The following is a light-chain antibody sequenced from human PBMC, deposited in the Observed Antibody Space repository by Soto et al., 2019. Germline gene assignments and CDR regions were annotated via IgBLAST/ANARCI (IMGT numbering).Light chain of an antibody. Sequence: QTVVTQEPSLTVSPGGTVTLTCASSTGAVTSGHYPNWFQQKPGQAPKAVIYSTSIKHSWTPARFSGSLLGGKAALTLSDVQPEDEAEYYCLVYYVDAHLGVFGGGTKLTVL. CDR2: STS. CDR3: LVYYVDAHLGV. CDR1: TGAVTSGHY. J-gene: IGLJ3*02. V-gene: IGLV7-43*01.